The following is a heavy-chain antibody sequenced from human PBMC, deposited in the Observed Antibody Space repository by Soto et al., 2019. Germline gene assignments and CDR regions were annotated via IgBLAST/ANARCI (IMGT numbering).Heavy chain of an antibody. CDR1: GGSISSSSYY. V-gene: IGHV4-39*01. CDR2: IYYSGST. CDR3: ARHAYYDSSDDY. J-gene: IGHJ4*02. D-gene: IGHD3-22*01. Sequence: PSETLSLTCTVSGGSISSSSYYGGWIRQPPGKGLEWIGSIYYSGSTYYNPSLKSRVTISVDTSKNQFSLKLSSVTAADTAVYYCARHAYYDSSDDYWGQGTLVTVSS.